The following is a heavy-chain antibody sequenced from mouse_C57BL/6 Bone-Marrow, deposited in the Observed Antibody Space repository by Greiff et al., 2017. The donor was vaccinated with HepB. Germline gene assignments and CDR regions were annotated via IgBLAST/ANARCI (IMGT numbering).Heavy chain of an antibody. CDR3: ARDYGRKDWFAY. CDR2: IDPSDSYT. Sequence: QVQLQQPGAELVMPGASVKLSCKASGYTFTSYWMHWVKQRPGQGLEWIGEIDPSDSYTNYNQKFKGKSTLTVDKSSSTAYMQLSSLTSEDSAVYYCARDYGRKDWFAYWGQGTLVTVSA. D-gene: IGHD1-1*01. J-gene: IGHJ3*01. V-gene: IGHV1-69*01. CDR1: GYTFTSYW.